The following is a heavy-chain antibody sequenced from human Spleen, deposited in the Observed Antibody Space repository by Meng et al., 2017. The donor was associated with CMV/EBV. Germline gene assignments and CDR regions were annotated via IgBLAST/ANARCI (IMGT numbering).Heavy chain of an antibody. Sequence: GESLKISCGASGFSFRTYEMHWVRQAPGKGLEWIAYISRSSDLKNYAASVKGRFTVSRGNAKNSLYLQMNSLRAEDTAVYYCARDGVGATRGKAFDIWGQGTMVTVSS. CDR3: ARDGVGATRGKAFDI. J-gene: IGHJ3*02. V-gene: IGHV3-48*03. D-gene: IGHD1-26*01. CDR1: GFSFRTYE. CDR2: ISRSSDLK.